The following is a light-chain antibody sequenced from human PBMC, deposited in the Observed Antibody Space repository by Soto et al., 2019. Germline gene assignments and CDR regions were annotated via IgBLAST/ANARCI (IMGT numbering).Light chain of an antibody. CDR1: SGSVSPSYY. CDR2: TTN. CDR3: VLFMGSGLWV. Sequence: AVVTQEPSFSVSPGGTVTLTCGLISGSVSPSYYPTWYQQTPGQAPRTLIYTTNTRSSGVPDRFSGSILGNKAAVSITGEQADDEADYYCVLFMGSGLWVFGAGTKRTGL. V-gene: IGLV8-61*01. J-gene: IGLJ3*02.